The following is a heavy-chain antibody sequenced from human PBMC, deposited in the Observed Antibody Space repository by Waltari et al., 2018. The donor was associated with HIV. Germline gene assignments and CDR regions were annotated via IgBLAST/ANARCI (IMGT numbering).Heavy chain of an antibody. D-gene: IGHD1-26*01. CDR1: GGSLSGSF. J-gene: IGHJ6*02. CDR3: AGGPRVRRFRRLPFYYSALDV. V-gene: IGHV4-34*02. Sequence: QVKLQQWGAGQVKPSETLSLTCLVSGGSLSGSFWAWIRQTPEKGLEWIGEVDQSGGANLNPSFKTRATISLDTVRSHFALKLRSVTAADSAVYFCAGGPRVRRFRRLPFYYSALDVWGQGNTVIVSS. CDR2: VDQSGGA.